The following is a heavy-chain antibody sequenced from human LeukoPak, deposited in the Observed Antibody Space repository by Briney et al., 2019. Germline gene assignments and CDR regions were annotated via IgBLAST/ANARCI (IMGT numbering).Heavy chain of an antibody. V-gene: IGHV1-2*02. CDR1: GYTFTVYY. CDR2: INPNSGGT. CDR3: ARFSQYSESSGGAY. Sequence: ASVKVSCKASGYTFTVYYIHWVRQAPGQGLEWMGCINPNSGGTNYAQKFQGRVTMTRDTSVNTAYVELTSLESDDTAVYYCARFSQYSESSGGAYWGQGTLVTVSS. J-gene: IGHJ4*02. D-gene: IGHD6-6*01.